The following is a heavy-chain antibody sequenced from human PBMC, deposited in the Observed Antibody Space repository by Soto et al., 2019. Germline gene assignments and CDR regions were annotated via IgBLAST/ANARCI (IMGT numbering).Heavy chain of an antibody. CDR3: ASVRDIVVVPAPYYFDY. CDR2: IIPIFGTA. CDR1: GCTFSSYA. J-gene: IGHJ4*02. D-gene: IGHD2-2*01. V-gene: IGHV1-69*01. Sequence: SLKVSCKASGCTFSSYAISWGRQAPGQGLEWMGGIIPIFGTANYAQKFQGRVTITADESTSTAYMELSSLRSEDTAVYYCASVRDIVVVPAPYYFDYWGQGTLVTVSS.